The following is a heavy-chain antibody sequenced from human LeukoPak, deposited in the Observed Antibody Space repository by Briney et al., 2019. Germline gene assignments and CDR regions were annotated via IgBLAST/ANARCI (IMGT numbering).Heavy chain of an antibody. CDR3: ARLVRQVDMEYYFDT. CDR1: GASISSRSYY. Sequence: SETLSLTCTVSGASISSRSYYWGWIRQPPGKGLEWIGSIYFSGSTYYNPSLKSRVSISVDTSTNQFSLKLSSVTAADTAVYYCARLVRQVDMEYYFDTWGQGTLVTVSS. J-gene: IGHJ4*02. D-gene: IGHD3-10*01. V-gene: IGHV4-39*01. CDR2: IYFSGST.